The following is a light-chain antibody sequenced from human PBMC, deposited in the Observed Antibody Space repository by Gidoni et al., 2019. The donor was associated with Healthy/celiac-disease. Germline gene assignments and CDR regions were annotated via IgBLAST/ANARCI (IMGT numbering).Light chain of an antibody. J-gene: IGLJ2*01. CDR2: EGS. V-gene: IGLV2-23*03. CDR3: CSYAGSSTFDVV. Sequence: QSALTQPASVSGSSGQSITISCTGTRSDVGSYNLVSWYQQHPGKAPKLMIYEGSKRPSGVSNRFSGSKSGNTASLTISGLQAEDEADYYCCSYAGSSTFDVVFGGGTKLTVL. CDR1: RSDVGSYNL.